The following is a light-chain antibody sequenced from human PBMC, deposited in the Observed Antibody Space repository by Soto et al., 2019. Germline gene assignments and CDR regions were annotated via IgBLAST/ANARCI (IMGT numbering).Light chain of an antibody. CDR2: GAS. V-gene: IGKV3-15*01. J-gene: IGKJ1*01. Sequence: EVVMTQSPATLSVSPGQRATLSCRASQYLSSNVAWYQQKPGQAPILLISGASTRATGVPARFSGSGSGTVFTLTISSLQSDDFAVYHCQQYNNWPPTFGQGTKVEVK. CDR1: QYLSSN. CDR3: QQYNNWPPT.